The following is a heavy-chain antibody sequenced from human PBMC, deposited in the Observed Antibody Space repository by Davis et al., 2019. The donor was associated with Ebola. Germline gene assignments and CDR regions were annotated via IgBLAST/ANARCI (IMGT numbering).Heavy chain of an antibody. CDR3: ATLRRTITGMDDGFDI. V-gene: IGHV5-51*01. CDR2: IYTGDSDT. CDR1: GNSFNSHW. J-gene: IGHJ3*02. Sequence: GESLKISCKDSGNSFNSHWIGWLRQLPGKGLEWMGIIYTGDSDTRYSPSFRGQVTISADKSTKTAFLQWSSLKASDTAMYYCATLRRTITGMDDGFDIWGQGTMVTVSS. D-gene: IGHD1-14*01.